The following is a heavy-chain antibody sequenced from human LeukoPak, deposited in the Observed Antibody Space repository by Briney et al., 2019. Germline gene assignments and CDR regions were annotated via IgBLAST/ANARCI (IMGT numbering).Heavy chain of an antibody. Sequence: PSETLSLTCAAYGGSFSGYYWSWIRQPTGKGLEWIGEINHSGSTNYNPSLKSRVTISVDTSKNQFSLKLSSVTAADTAVYYCACSSTNYYYYGMDVWGQGTTVTVSS. CDR2: INHSGST. V-gene: IGHV4-34*01. D-gene: IGHD2-2*01. CDR3: ACSSTNYYYYGMDV. CDR1: GGSFSGYY. J-gene: IGHJ6*02.